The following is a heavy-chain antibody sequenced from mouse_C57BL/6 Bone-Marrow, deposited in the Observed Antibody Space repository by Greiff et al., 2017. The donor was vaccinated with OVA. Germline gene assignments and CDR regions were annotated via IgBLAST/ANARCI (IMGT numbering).Heavy chain of an antibody. CDR2: IHPNSGST. Sequence: VKLQQPGAELVKPGASVKLSCKASGYTFTSYWMHWVKQRPGQGLEWIGMIHPNSGSTNYNEKFKSKATLTVDKSSSTAYMQLSSLTSEDSAVYYCARDGYYDYFDYWGQGTTLTVSS. CDR1: GYTFTSYW. J-gene: IGHJ2*01. CDR3: ARDGYYDYFDY. V-gene: IGHV1-64*01. D-gene: IGHD2-3*01.